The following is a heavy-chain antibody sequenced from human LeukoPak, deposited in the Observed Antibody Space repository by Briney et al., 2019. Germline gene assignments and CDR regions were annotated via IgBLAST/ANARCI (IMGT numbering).Heavy chain of an antibody. J-gene: IGHJ5*02. Sequence: SETLSLTCTGSGGSLSSYYWSWLRQPPGKGLEGIGYIYYSGSTNYNPSLKSRVTISVDTSKNQFSLKLSSVTAADTAVYYCARTASSGWYWWFDHWGQGTLVTVSS. CDR2: IYYSGST. V-gene: IGHV4-59*01. CDR1: GGSLSSYY. D-gene: IGHD6-19*01. CDR3: ARTASSGWYWWFDH.